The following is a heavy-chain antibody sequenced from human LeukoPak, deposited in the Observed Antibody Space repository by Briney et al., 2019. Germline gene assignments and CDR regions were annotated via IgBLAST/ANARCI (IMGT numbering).Heavy chain of an antibody. Sequence: GGSLRLSCAASGFTFSSYPMSWVRQAPGKGLEWVSAISGSGSSTYYADSVKGRFTISRDNSKNTLYLQMNSLRAEDTAVYYCARGYGDKASNLYYYYGMDVWGQGTTVTVSS. CDR1: GFTFSSYP. CDR3: ARGYGDKASNLYYYYGMDV. CDR2: ISGSGSST. V-gene: IGHV3-23*01. J-gene: IGHJ6*02. D-gene: IGHD4-17*01.